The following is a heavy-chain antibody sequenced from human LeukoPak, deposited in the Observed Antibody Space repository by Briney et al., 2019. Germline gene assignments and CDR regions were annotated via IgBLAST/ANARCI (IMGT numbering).Heavy chain of an antibody. D-gene: IGHD3-22*01. Sequence: GGSLRLSCAASGFTFSSYAMHWVRQAPGKGLAWVAVISYDGSNKYYADSVKGRFTISRDNSKNTLYLQMNSLSAEDTAVYYCAKRPYYYDSSGYYYGYYFDYWGQGTLVTVSS. J-gene: IGHJ4*02. CDR1: GFTFSSYA. V-gene: IGHV3-30*04. CDR3: AKRPYYYDSSGYYYGYYFDY. CDR2: ISYDGSNK.